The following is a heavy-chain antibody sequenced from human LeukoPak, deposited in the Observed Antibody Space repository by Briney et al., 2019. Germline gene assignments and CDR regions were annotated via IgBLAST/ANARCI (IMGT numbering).Heavy chain of an antibody. D-gene: IGHD1-26*01. CDR3: ARGVVGSTSFDT. CDR1: GCTFTSYD. CDR2: MNPNSGDI. J-gene: IGHJ5*02. Sequence: ASVKVSCKASGCTFTSYDINWVRQATGQGLEWLGWMNPNSGDIGYAQKFQGRVTMSRDSSITTAYMELSSLRSEDTAIYFCARGVVGSTSFDTWGQGTLVTVSS. V-gene: IGHV1-8*01.